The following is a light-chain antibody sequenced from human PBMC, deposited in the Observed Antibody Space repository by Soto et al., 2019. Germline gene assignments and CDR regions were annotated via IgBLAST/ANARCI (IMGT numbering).Light chain of an antibody. CDR1: QSVSSN. V-gene: IGKV3-15*01. CDR2: GAS. Sequence: TLSGSGGERGTLSWLASQSVSSNLAWYQQKPGQAPRLLIYGASTRASGIPSRFSGSGSGTEFTLTICSLQSEDFALYYSQQYTILPLTFGEGTKVDIK. J-gene: IGKJ4*01. CDR3: QQYTILPLT.